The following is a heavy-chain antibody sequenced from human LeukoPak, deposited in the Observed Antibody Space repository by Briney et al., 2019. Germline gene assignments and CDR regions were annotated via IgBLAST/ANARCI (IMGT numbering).Heavy chain of an antibody. CDR2: INPNSCST. V-gene: IGHV1-2*02. Sequence: AASVKVSCKASEYTFSSHFIHWLRQAPGQGLEWVGWINPNSCSTNYAQTFQGRVTLTRDTSAGTPYMDLNSLRSDDTAVYYCAQSIAVPRIPPFDVGGRGTVVAVSS. J-gene: IGHJ3*01. CDR1: EYTFSSHF. D-gene: IGHD6-19*01. CDR3: AQSIAVPRIPPFDV.